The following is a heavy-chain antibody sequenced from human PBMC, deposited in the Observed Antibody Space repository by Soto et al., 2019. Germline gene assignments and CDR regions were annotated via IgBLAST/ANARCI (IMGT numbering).Heavy chain of an antibody. V-gene: IGHV4-4*02. D-gene: IGHD2-15*01. CDR2: IYHSVST. Sequence: QVQLQESGPGLVKPSGTLSLTCAVSSGSISSSNWWSWVRQPPGKGLEWIGEIYHSVSTNYNSSLKSRVTISGDKSKNHFSLKLSSVTAADTAVYYCARVVVAATRSFSYYYYMDVWGKGTTVTVSS. CDR3: ARVVVAATRSFSYYYYMDV. CDR1: SGSISSSNW. J-gene: IGHJ6*03.